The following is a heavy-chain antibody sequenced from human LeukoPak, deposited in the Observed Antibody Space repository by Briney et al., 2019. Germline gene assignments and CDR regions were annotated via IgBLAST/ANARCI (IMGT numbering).Heavy chain of an antibody. CDR1: GFTFSSYW. J-gene: IGHJ5*02. CDR2: IKQDGSEK. Sequence: PGGSLGLSCTASGFTFSSYWMTWVRQAPGKGLEWVANIKQDGSEKYYVDSVKGRFTISRDNAKNSLYLRMDTLRAEDTAVYYCARAPRFRLVGVPKGPFDPWGQGTLVTVSS. V-gene: IGHV3-7*03. CDR3: ARAPRFRLVGVPKGPFDP. D-gene: IGHD1-26*01.